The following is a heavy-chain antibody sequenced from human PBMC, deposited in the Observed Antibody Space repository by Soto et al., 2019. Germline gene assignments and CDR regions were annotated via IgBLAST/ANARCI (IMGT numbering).Heavy chain of an antibody. CDR2: ISYDGSNK. CDR3: ARDSPYPGPVYYYYYGMDV. J-gene: IGHJ6*02. Sequence: QVQLVESGGGVVQPGRSLRLSCAASGFTFSSYAMHWVRQAPGKGLEWVAVISYDGSNKYYADSVKGRFTISRDNSKNTLYLQMNSLRAEDTAVYYCARDSPYPGPVYYYYYGMDVWGQGTTVTVSS. CDR1: GFTFSSYA. V-gene: IGHV3-30-3*01.